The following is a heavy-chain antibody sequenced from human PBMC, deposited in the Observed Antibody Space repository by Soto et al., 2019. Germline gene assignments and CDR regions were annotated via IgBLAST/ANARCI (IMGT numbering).Heavy chain of an antibody. D-gene: IGHD3-16*02. Sequence: EVQLVESGGGLVKPGGSLRLSCAASGFTFSSYSMNWVRQAPGKGLEWVSSISSSSSYIYYADSVKGRFTISRDNAKNSRYLQMNSLRAKDTAVYYCARDVITFGGVIALSDYWGQGTLVNVYS. V-gene: IGHV3-21*01. J-gene: IGHJ4*02. CDR3: ARDVITFGGVIALSDY. CDR1: GFTFSSYS. CDR2: ISSSSSYI.